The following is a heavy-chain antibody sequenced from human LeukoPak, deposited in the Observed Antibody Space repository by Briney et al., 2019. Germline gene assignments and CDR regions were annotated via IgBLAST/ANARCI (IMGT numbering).Heavy chain of an antibody. Sequence: GGSLRLSCAASGFTFSSYAMSWVRQAPGKGLEWVSAISGSGGSTYYADSVKGRFTISRGNSKNTLYLQMNSLRAEDTAVYYCAKDSPIVVVPAAPPTTRYCMDVWGQGTTVTVSS. J-gene: IGHJ6*02. CDR2: ISGSGGST. V-gene: IGHV3-23*01. D-gene: IGHD2-2*01. CDR1: GFTFSSYA. CDR3: AKDSPIVVVPAAPPTTRYCMDV.